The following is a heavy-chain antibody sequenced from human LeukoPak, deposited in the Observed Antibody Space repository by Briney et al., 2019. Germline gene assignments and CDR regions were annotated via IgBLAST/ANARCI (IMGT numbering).Heavy chain of an antibody. V-gene: IGHV4-59*01. J-gene: IGHJ6*03. CDR1: GGSISPYY. CDR2: VSYSGSA. CDR3: ARASVTYYYYYYMDV. D-gene: IGHD4-11*01. Sequence: PSETLSLTCSVSGGSISPYYWSWARQPPGKGLEWIGYVSYSGSADYNPSLKSRVIISIDTSKNQFSLKLSSVTAADTAVYYCARASVTYYYYYYMDVWGKGTTVTVSS.